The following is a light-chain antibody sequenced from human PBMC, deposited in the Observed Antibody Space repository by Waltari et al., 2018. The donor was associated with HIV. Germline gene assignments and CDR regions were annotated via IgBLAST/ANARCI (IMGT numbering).Light chain of an antibody. V-gene: IGKV3-20*01. J-gene: IGKJ1*01. CDR1: QSVYANY. CDR2: GAS. CDR3: HQYGDSPA. Sequence: DTVLTQSPGTLSLSPGERATLYCRASQSVYANYLAWYPQKPGQAPRLLIYGASDRAAGIPERFSGSGSGTDFALTISKLEPEDFSVYYCHQYGDSPAFGQGTKVEIK.